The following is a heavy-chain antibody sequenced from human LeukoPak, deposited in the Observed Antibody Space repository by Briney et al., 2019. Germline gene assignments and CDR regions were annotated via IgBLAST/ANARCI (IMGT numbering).Heavy chain of an antibody. CDR1: GYTFTSYG. D-gene: IGHD3-3*01. CDR2: ISAYNGNT. J-gene: IGHJ4*02. V-gene: IGHV1-18*01. Sequence: ASVKVSCKGSGYTFTSYGISWVRQAPGRGLEWMGWISAYNGNTNYAQKLQGRVTMTTDTSTSTAYMELRSLRSDDTAVYYCARGRSRFLEWFNFDYWGQGTLVTVSS. CDR3: ARGRSRFLEWFNFDY.